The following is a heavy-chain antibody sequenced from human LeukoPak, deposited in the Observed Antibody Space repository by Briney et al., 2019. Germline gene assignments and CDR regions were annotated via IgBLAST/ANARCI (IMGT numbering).Heavy chain of an antibody. Sequence: PGGSLRLSCAASGFTFKSYSMNWVRQAPGKGLEWVTFIRYDGSNKYYADSVKGRFTISRDNSKNTLYLQMNSLRAEDTAVYYCARGPSGYHNTGGQGTLVTVSS. CDR2: IRYDGSNK. CDR1: GFTFKSYS. V-gene: IGHV3-30*02. CDR3: ARGPSGYHNT. J-gene: IGHJ4*02. D-gene: IGHD5-12*01.